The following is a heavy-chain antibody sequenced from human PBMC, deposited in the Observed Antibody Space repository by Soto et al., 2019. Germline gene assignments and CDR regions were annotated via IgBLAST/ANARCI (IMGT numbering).Heavy chain of an antibody. Sequence: EVPLLESGGGLVQPGGSLRLSCAASGFTFSSYAMSWVRQAPGKGLEWVSVISGSGDSTYYADSVKGRFTISRDTSKNTLYLQMNSLRAEDTAVYDCAKRATGYYFDYGGQGTLVTVSS. CDR3: AKRATGYYFDY. CDR1: GFTFSSYA. J-gene: IGHJ4*02. CDR2: ISGSGDST. D-gene: IGHD1-1*01. V-gene: IGHV3-23*01.